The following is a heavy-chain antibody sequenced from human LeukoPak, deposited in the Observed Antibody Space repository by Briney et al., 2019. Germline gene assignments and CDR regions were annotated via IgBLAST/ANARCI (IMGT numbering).Heavy chain of an antibody. CDR2: IEDDGRRT. CDR3: ASNSGTYYVY. J-gene: IGHJ4*02. Sequence: PGGSLRLSCVASGFTFSTYWMTWVRQAQGRGLERVANIEDDGRRTFCLDSVKGRFTISRDNAKNSLYLQMDSLRAEDTAVYYCASNSGTYYVYWGQGTLVTVSS. CDR1: GFTFSTYW. V-gene: IGHV3-7*01. D-gene: IGHD1-26*01.